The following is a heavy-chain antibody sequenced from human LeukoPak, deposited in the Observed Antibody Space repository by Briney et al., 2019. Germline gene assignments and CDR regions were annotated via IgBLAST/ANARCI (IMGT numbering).Heavy chain of an antibody. D-gene: IGHD1-26*01. J-gene: IGHJ4*02. Sequence: SETLSLTCAVYGGSFSGYYWSWLRQPPGKGLEWLGEINHSGSTNYNPSLKSRVTISVDTSKNQFSLKLSSVTAADTAVYYCARGQEQWERQQRAVHFDFWGQGTLATVSS. V-gene: IGHV4-34*01. CDR3: ARGQEQWERQQRAVHFDF. CDR1: GGSFSGYY. CDR2: INHSGST.